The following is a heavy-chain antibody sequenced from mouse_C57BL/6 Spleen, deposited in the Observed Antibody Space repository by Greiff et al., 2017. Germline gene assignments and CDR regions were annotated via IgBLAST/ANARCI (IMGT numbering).Heavy chain of an antibody. Sequence: EVKLMESGAELVKPGASVKLSCTASGFNIKDYYMHWVKQRTEQGLEWIGRIDPEDGETKYAPKFQGKATITADTSSNTAYLQLSSLTSEDTAVYYCASYYYGNSFFAYWGQGTLVTVSA. J-gene: IGHJ3*01. CDR2: IDPEDGET. V-gene: IGHV14-2*01. CDR1: GFNIKDYY. D-gene: IGHD1-1*01. CDR3: ASYYYGNSFFAY.